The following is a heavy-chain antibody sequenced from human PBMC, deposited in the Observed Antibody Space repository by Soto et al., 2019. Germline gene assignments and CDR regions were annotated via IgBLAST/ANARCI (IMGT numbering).Heavy chain of an antibody. J-gene: IGHJ6*02. CDR3: ARGKGLEENYYYYGPDV. CDR2: ISGGTGQT. CDR1: GYTFSTHA. Sequence: WASVKVSCKASGYTFSTHAMHWVRQAPGQSLEWMGWISGGTGQTKHSQRFQGRVTITRDTSASTAYMELSGLRSEDTAVYYCARGKGLEENYYYYGPDVRGQGTTVTVSS. V-gene: IGHV1-3*01. D-gene: IGHD1-1*01.